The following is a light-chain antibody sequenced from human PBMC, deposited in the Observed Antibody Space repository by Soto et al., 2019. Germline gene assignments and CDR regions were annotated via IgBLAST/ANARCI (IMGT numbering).Light chain of an antibody. CDR2: KAY. J-gene: IGKJ2*01. Sequence: DIQMTQSPSTLSASVGDRVTITCRASQYISNWLAWYQKKPGKAPKLLIYKAYSLESGVPSRFSGGGSGTEFTLTISSLQPDDFASYYCQQFNGSFGQGTRLDFK. CDR1: QYISNW. CDR3: QQFNGS. V-gene: IGKV1-5*03.